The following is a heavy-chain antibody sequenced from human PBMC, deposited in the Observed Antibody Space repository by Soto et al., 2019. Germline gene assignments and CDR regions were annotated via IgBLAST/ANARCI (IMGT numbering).Heavy chain of an antibody. CDR1: GFTFSSYA. D-gene: IGHD2-21*01. CDR2: ISGSGGST. Sequence: QLGGSLRLSCAASGFTFSSYAMSWVRQAPGKGLEWVSAISGSGGSTYYADSVKGRFTISRDNSKNTLYLQMNSLRAEDTAVYYCATSVVVIARGNDYWGQGTLVTVSS. CDR3: ATSVVVIARGNDY. J-gene: IGHJ4*02. V-gene: IGHV3-23*01.